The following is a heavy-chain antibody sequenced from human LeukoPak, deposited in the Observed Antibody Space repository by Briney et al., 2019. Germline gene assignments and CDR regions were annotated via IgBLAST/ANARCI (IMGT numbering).Heavy chain of an antibody. CDR2: IYYSGST. V-gene: IGHV4-59*01. D-gene: IGHD2-15*01. Sequence: SETLSLTCTVSGGSISSYYWSWIRQPPGKGLEWIGYIYYSGSTNYNPSLKSRVTISVDTSKNQFSLKLSSVTAADTAVYYCARDSVVVVAASLIDFDYWGQGTLVTVSS. CDR3: ARDSVVVVAASLIDFDY. CDR1: GGSISSYY. J-gene: IGHJ4*02.